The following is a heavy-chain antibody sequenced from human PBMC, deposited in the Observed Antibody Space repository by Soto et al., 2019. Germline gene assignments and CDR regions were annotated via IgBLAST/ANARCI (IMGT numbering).Heavy chain of an antibody. CDR3: ALRSKSSSDYYYMDV. Sequence: ASVKVSCKASGGTFSSYTISWVRQAPGQGLEWMGRIIPILGIANYAQKFQGRVTITADKSTSTAYMELSSLRSEDTAVYYCALRSKSSSDYYYMDVWGKGTTVTVSS. CDR2: IIPILGIA. V-gene: IGHV1-69*02. J-gene: IGHJ6*03. CDR1: GGTFSSYT. D-gene: IGHD6-6*01.